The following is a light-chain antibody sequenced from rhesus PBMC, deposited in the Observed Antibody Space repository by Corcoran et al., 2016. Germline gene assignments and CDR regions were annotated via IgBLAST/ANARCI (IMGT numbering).Light chain of an antibody. CDR1: QGVSNW. V-gene: IGKV1-69*01. CDR2: RAS. J-gene: IGKJ1*01. Sequence: DIQMTQSPSSLSASVGDRVTITCRASQGVSNWLAWYQQKPGKAPTLLIYRASNLETGVPSRFSGSGSGIDFNLTISSLQPEDIATYYCQQHDNSPWTFGQVTKVEIK. CDR3: QQHDNSPWT.